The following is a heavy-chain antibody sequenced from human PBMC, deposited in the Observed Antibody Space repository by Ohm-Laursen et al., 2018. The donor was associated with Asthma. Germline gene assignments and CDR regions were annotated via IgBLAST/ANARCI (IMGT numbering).Heavy chain of an antibody. V-gene: IGHV3-7*01. CDR2: IKQDGSEK. D-gene: IGHD3-10*01. CDR3: ARASYYGSGRDAFDI. CDR1: GFTFSSYW. J-gene: IGHJ3*02. Sequence: SLRLSCTASGFTFSSYWMSWVRQAPGKGLEWVANIKQDGSEKYYVDSVKGRFTISRDNAKNPLYLQMNSLRAEDTAEYYCARASYYGSGRDAFDIWGQGTMVTVSS.